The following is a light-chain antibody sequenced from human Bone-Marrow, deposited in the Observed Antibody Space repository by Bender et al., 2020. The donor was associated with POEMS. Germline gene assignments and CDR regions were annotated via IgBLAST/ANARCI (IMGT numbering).Light chain of an antibody. Sequence: QSVLTQPPSVSGTPGQRVTISCSGSGSNIGGYPVNWYQQLPGTAPRLLIYTNNERPSGVPDRFSGSKSGNTASLTVSGLQAEDEAEYYCSSFAGSNAPYVFGTGTQVTVL. CDR3: SSFAGSNAPYV. CDR1: GSNIGGYP. J-gene: IGLJ1*01. CDR2: TNN. V-gene: IGLV1-44*01.